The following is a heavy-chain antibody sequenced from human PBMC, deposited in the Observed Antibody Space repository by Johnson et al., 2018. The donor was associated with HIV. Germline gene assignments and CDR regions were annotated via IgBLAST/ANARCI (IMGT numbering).Heavy chain of an antibody. V-gene: IGHV3-20*04. J-gene: IGHJ3*02. CDR3: AGGRDGYNFGAFDI. D-gene: IGHD5-24*01. CDR2: INWNGGNT. Sequence: VQLVESGGGVVRPGGSLRLSCAASGFSFDDYGMSWVRQAPGKGLEWVSGINWNGGNTDYTDSVKGRFTISRDNAKNSLYLQMSSLRAEDTALYYCAGGRDGYNFGAFDIWGQGTMVTVSS. CDR1: GFSFDDYG.